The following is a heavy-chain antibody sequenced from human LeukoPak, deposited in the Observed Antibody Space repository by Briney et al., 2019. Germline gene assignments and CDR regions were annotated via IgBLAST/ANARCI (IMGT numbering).Heavy chain of an antibody. V-gene: IGHV3-49*04. J-gene: IGHJ4*02. CDR3: TRYCSSTSCQFDY. D-gene: IGHD2-2*01. CDR1: GFTFGDYA. CDR2: IRSKAYGGTT. Sequence: PGRSLRLSCTASGFTFGDYAMSWVRQAPGKGLEWVGFIRSKAYGGTTEYAASVKGIFTISRDDSKSIAYLQMNSLKTEDTAVYYCTRYCSSTSCQFDYWGQGTLVTVSS.